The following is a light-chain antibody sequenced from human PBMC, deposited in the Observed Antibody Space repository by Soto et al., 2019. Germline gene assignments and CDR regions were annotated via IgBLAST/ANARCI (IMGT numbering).Light chain of an antibody. V-gene: IGLV2-14*01. Sequence: LAQPASVSGSPGQSITISCIGTSSDIGPYNYVSWYQQHPDKAPKLILYEVTNRPSGASDRFSGSKSGNAAFLTISGLQAEDEADYYCSSYSSSATPYVFGTGTKVTVL. CDR1: SSDIGPYNY. CDR3: SSYSSSATPYV. J-gene: IGLJ1*01. CDR2: EVT.